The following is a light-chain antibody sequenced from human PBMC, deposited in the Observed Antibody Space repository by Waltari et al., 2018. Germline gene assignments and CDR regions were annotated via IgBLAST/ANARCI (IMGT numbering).Light chain of an antibody. Sequence: QSALTQPASVSGSPGQSITIPCTGTSSDVGGYNPCSWYQQHPGTAPKLMIFDVSYRPSGVSNRFSGTKSGNTASLTISGLQAEDEADYYCSSYTSSNTLVFGGGTKLTVL. CDR3: SSYTSSNTLV. J-gene: IGLJ3*02. CDR2: DVS. CDR1: SSDVGGYNP. V-gene: IGLV2-14*01.